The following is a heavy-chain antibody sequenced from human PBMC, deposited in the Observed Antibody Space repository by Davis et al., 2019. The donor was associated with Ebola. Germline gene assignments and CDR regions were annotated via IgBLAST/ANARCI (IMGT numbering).Heavy chain of an antibody. CDR3: ARDGSYPYYYYYYMDV. CDR1: GFTFSSYA. CDR2: ISGSGGST. V-gene: IGHV3-23*01. Sequence: GESLKISCAASGFTFSSYAMSWVRQAPGKGLEWVSAISGSGGSTYYADSVKGRFTISRDNAKNTLYLQMNSLRAEDTAVYYCARDGSYPYYYYYYMDVWGKGTTVTVSS. D-gene: IGHD2-2*03. J-gene: IGHJ6*03.